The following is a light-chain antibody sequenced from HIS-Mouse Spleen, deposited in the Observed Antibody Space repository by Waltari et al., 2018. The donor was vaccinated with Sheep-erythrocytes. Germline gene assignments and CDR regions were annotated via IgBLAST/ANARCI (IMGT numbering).Light chain of an antibody. CDR3: CSYAGSSTPWV. Sequence: QSALTQPAPVSGSPGQSINISCTGTSSDVGGYKLVFWYQQHPGKAPKPMIYEGSKRPSGVSNRFSGSKSGNTASLTISGLQAEDEADYYCCSYAGSSTPWVFGGGTKLTVL. V-gene: IGLV2-23*01. CDR1: SSDVGGYKL. J-gene: IGLJ3*02. CDR2: EGS.